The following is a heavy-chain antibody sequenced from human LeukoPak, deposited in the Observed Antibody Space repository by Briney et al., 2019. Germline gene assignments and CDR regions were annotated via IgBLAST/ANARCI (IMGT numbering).Heavy chain of an antibody. J-gene: IGHJ4*02. CDR2: IYSSENT. D-gene: IGHD3-10*01. Sequence: SETLSLTCTVSGGSVSSYYWSWVRQPPGKGLEWIGHIYSSENTKYNSSLESRVTMSLDTSKNRFFLTMTSVTAADTAVYYCARGTELLWFGAPDFGYWGQGTLVTVSS. CDR1: GGSVSSYY. CDR3: ARGTELLWFGAPDFGY. V-gene: IGHV4-4*09.